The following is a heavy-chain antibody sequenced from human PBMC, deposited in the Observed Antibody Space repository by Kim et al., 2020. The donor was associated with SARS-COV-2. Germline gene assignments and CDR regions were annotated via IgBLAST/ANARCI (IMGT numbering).Heavy chain of an antibody. CDR1: GFTFSSYG. CDR2: ISYDGSNK. V-gene: IGHV3-30*18. Sequence: GGSLRLSCAASGFTFSSYGMHWVRQAPGKGLEWVAVISYDGSNKYYADSVKGRFTISRDNSKNTLYLQMNSLRAEDTAVYYCAKERSVVRGYGMDVWGQGTTVTVSS. D-gene: IGHD3-10*01. CDR3: AKERSVVRGYGMDV. J-gene: IGHJ6*02.